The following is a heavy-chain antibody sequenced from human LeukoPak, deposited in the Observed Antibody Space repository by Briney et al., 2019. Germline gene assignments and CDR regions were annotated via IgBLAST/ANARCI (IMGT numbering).Heavy chain of an antibody. CDR3: ARVARLGELSLNY. D-gene: IGHD3-16*02. V-gene: IGHV3-48*04. CDR1: GFTFSIYG. J-gene: IGHJ4*02. Sequence: GRSLRLSCAASGFTFSIYGMNWVRQAPGKGLEWVSYISSSSSTIYYADSVKGRFTISRDNAKNSLYLQMNSLRAEDTAVYYCARVARLGELSLNYWGQGTLVTVSS. CDR2: ISSSSSTI.